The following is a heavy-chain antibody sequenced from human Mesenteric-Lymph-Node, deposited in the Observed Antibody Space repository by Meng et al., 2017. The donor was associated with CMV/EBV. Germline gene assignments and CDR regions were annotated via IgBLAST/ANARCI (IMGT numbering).Heavy chain of an antibody. CDR1: GDSVTSGSDY. Sequence: SETLSLTCTVSGDSVTSGSDYWSWIRQPPGKELEWIGNIYYSGSTKYNPSLKSRVTISVDVSKNRFSLRLTSVTAADTAVYYCARSYYDFWSGYPHHPRGWFDPWGQGTLVTVSS. CDR2: IYYSGST. CDR3: ARSYYDFWSGYPHHPRGWFDP. J-gene: IGHJ5*02. V-gene: IGHV4-61*03. D-gene: IGHD3-3*01.